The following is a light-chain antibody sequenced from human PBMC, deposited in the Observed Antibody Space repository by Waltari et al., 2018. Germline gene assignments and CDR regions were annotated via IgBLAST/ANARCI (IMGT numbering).Light chain of an antibody. J-gene: IGLJ3*02. CDR1: SSNIGTNT. CDR2: GNY. CDR3: AAWDDSLNGWV. V-gene: IGLV1-44*01. Sequence: QAVLTQPPSASGTPGQRVTISCSGSSSNIGTNTVNWYQQLPGPAPKLLIYGNYQRPSGVPDRFSGSKSGTAASLAISGLQSEVEADYYCAAWDDSLNGWVFGGGTKLTVL.